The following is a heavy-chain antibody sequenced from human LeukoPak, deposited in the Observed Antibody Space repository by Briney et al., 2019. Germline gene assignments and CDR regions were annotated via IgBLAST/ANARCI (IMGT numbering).Heavy chain of an antibody. CDR2: IYYSGST. CDR1: GGSISSHY. J-gene: IGHJ4*02. V-gene: IGHV4-59*11. CDR3: ARVYSRYDILTGYYHYHFGY. Sequence: SETLSLTCTVSGGSISSHYWSWIRQPPGKGLEWIGYIYYSGSTNYNPSLKSRVTISVDTSKNQFSLKLSSVTAADTAVYYCARVYSRYDILTGYYHYHFGYWGQGTLVTVSS. D-gene: IGHD3-9*01.